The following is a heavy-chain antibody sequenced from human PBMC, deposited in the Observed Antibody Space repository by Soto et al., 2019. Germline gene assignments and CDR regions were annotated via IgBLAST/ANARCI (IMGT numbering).Heavy chain of an antibody. J-gene: IGHJ4*02. Sequence: QVQLVESGGGVVQPGRSLRLSCAASGFTFSSYAMHWVRQAPGKGLEWVAGISYDGSNKYYADSVKGRFTISRDNSTNTRDLQRNSLRAEDTAVYYGARSHYGDTATYCDYWGQGSLVTVSS. CDR1: GFTFSSYA. D-gene: IGHD5-18*01. CDR3: ARSHYGDTATYCDY. V-gene: IGHV3-30-3*01. CDR2: ISYDGSNK.